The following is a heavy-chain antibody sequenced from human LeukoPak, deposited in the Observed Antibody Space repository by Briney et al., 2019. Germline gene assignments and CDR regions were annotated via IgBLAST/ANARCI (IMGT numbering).Heavy chain of an antibody. CDR3: ARHYCSGGNCYYFDH. Sequence: SETLSLSCTVSGGSISGYYWSWIRQPPGQGLEWIGFIYYRGTSKYNPSLMSRVTMSVDTSKNQVSLKLSSVTAADTAVYYCARHYCSGGNCYYFDHWGQGTLVTVSS. J-gene: IGHJ4*02. CDR1: GGSISGYY. CDR2: IYYRGTS. V-gene: IGHV4-59*08. D-gene: IGHD2-15*01.